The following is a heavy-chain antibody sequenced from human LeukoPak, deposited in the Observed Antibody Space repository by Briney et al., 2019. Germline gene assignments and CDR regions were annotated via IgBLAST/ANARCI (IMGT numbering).Heavy chain of an antibody. V-gene: IGHV3-66*01. CDR2: IYSGGST. Sequence: GGSLRLSCAASGFTASSNYMSWVRQAPGKGLGWVSVIYSGGSTYYADSAKGRFTISRDNSKNTLYLQMNSLRAEDTAVYYCARGIGYSYGDFDYWGQGTLVTVSS. CDR1: GFTASSNY. CDR3: ARGIGYSYGDFDY. D-gene: IGHD5-18*01. J-gene: IGHJ4*02.